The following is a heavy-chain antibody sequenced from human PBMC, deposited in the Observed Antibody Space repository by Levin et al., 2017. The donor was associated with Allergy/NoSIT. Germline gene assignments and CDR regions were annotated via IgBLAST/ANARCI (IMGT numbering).Heavy chain of an antibody. Sequence: MASETLSLTCTVSGGSITSYYWSWIRQPPGKGLEWIGYIYYSGSTTYNPSLQSRVTISVDTSKNQFSLKLSSVTAADTAVYYCARSSRGAAAGFDYWGQGSLVTVSS. CDR3: ARSSRGAAAGFDY. D-gene: IGHD6-13*01. CDR2: IYYSGST. V-gene: IGHV4-59*08. J-gene: IGHJ4*02. CDR1: GGSITSYY.